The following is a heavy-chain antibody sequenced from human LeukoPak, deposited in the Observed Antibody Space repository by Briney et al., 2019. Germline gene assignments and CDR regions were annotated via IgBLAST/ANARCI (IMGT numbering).Heavy chain of an antibody. D-gene: IGHD2/OR15-2a*01. Sequence: GGSLRLSCAASGFTFSNSGMSWVRQAPGKGLEWVANINQDGSEKNCVDFVKGRFTISRDNAKNSLYLQMNSLRAEDTAVYYCANNRASLDYWGQGTLVTVSS. J-gene: IGHJ4*02. CDR2: INQDGSEK. V-gene: IGHV3-7*02. CDR3: ANNRASLDY. CDR1: GFTFSNSG.